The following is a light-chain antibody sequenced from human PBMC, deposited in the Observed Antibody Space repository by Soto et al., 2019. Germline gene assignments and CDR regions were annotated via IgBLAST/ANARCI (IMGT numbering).Light chain of an antibody. J-gene: IGKJ5*01. V-gene: IGKV3-20*01. CDR3: QQYTGPPTT. Sequence: EIILTQSPDTLSLSPGERATLSCRVSQTVSINYLAWCQQRPGQAPRLLIYGASTRAAGIPDRFSGSGSGTDFTLTITRLEPEDSAVYFCQQYTGPPTTFGQGTRLEIK. CDR1: QTVSINY. CDR2: GAS.